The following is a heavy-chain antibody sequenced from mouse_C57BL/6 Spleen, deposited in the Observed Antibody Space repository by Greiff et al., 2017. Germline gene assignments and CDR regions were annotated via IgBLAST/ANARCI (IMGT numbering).Heavy chain of an antibody. CDR1: GYTFTDYY. D-gene: IGHD2-1*01. J-gene: IGHJ4*01. Sequence: EVQLQQSGPVLVKPGASVKMSCKASGYTFTDYYMNWVKQSHGKSLEWIGVINPYNGGTSYNQKFKGKATLTVDKSSSTAYMELNSLTSEDSAVYYCAPYGKEDAMDYWGQGTSVTVSS. CDR2: INPYNGGT. CDR3: APYGKEDAMDY. V-gene: IGHV1-19*01.